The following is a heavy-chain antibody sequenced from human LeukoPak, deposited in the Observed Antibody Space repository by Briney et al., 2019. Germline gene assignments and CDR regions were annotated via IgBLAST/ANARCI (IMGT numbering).Heavy chain of an antibody. Sequence: GGSLRLSCAASGFTFSSYWMHWVRQAPGKGLVWVSRINSDGGSTSYADSVKGRFTISRDNAKNTLYLQMNSLRAEDTAVYYCARDSGYSSLFDYWGQGTLVTVSS. CDR1: GFTFSSYW. J-gene: IGHJ4*02. D-gene: IGHD6-13*01. V-gene: IGHV3-74*01. CDR2: INSDGGST. CDR3: ARDSGYSSLFDY.